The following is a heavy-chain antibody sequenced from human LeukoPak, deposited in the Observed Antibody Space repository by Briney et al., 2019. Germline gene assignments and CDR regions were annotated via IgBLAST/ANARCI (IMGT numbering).Heavy chain of an antibody. J-gene: IGHJ4*02. CDR2: ISSSSSYI. CDR3: ASQGYNGDY. V-gene: IGHV3-21*01. D-gene: IGHD1-1*01. Sequence: PGGSLRLSCTASEFTVSRNYMLWVRQAPGKGLEWVSSISSSSSYIYYADSVKGRFTISRDNAKNSLYLQMNSLRAEDTAVYYCASQGYNGDYWGQGTLVTVSS. CDR1: EFTVSRNY.